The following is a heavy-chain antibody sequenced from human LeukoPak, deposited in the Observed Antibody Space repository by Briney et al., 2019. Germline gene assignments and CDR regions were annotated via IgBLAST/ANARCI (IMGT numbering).Heavy chain of an antibody. Sequence: SETLSLTCAVSGGSISSSNWWSWVRQPPGKGLEWIGEIYHSGSTNYNPSLKSRVTISVDKSKNQFSLKLSSVTAADTAVYYCARDGRRQLRFLDWLFPRGAFDIWGQGTMVTVSS. D-gene: IGHD3-3*01. CDR2: IYHSGST. J-gene: IGHJ3*02. CDR3: ARDGRRQLRFLDWLFPRGAFDI. V-gene: IGHV4-4*02. CDR1: GGSISSSNW.